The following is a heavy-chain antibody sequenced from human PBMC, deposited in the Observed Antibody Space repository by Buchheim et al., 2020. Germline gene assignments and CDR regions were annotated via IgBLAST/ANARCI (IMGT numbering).Heavy chain of an antibody. Sequence: QVQLVESGGGVVQPGRSLRLSCAASGFTFSSYGMHWVRQAPGKGLEWVAVIWYDGSNKYYADSVKGRFTISRDNSKNTLYLQMNSLRAEDTAVYYCASSPSGGYMQYYGMDVWGQGAT. CDR1: GFTFSSYG. J-gene: IGHJ6*02. CDR2: IWYDGSNK. D-gene: IGHD5-12*01. CDR3: ASSPSGGYMQYYGMDV. V-gene: IGHV3-33*01.